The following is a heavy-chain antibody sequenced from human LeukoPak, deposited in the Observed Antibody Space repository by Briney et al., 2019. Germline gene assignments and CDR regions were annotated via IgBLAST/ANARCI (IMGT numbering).Heavy chain of an antibody. CDR3: ARVEGYSYGYGPFDY. Sequence: PSQTLSLTCAISGDTVSSYSAAWNWIRQSPLRGLEWLGRTYYRSKWYNDYAEAVKSRISIHPDTSKNQFSLQLTSVTPEDTAVYYCARVEGYSYGYGPFDYWGQGTLVTVSS. CDR1: GDTVSSYSAA. V-gene: IGHV6-1*01. J-gene: IGHJ4*02. D-gene: IGHD5-18*01. CDR2: TYYRSKWYN.